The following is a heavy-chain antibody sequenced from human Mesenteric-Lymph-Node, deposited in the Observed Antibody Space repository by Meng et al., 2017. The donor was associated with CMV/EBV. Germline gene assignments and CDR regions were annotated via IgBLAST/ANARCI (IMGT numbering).Heavy chain of an antibody. CDR2: INPSGGST. J-gene: IGHJ6*02. CDR3: ARGLYYDFWSGYYAGMDV. D-gene: IGHD3-3*01. V-gene: IGHV1-46*01. CDR1: GYTFTGYY. Sequence: ASVKVSCKTSGYTFTGYYMHWVRQAPGQGLEWMGIINPSGGSTSYAQKFQGRVTMTRDTSTSTVYMELSSLRSEDTAVYYCARGLYYDFWSGYYAGMDVWGQGTTVTVSS.